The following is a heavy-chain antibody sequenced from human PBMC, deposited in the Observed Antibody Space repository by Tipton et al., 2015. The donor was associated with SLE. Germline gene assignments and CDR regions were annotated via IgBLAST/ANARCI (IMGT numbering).Heavy chain of an antibody. V-gene: IGHV4-30-2*01. J-gene: IGHJ4*02. D-gene: IGHD6-19*01. Sequence: TLSLTCAVSGGSISSGGYSWSWIRQPPGKGLEWIGYIYHSGSTYYNPSLKSRVTISVDRSKNQFSLKLSSVTAADTAVYYCARDTKSIAVAGSFDYWGQGTLVTASS. CDR3: ARDTKSIAVAGSFDY. CDR2: IYHSGST. CDR1: GGSISSGGYS.